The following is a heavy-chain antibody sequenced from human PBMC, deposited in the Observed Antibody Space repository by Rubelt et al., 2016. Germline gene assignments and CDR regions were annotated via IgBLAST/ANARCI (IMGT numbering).Heavy chain of an antibody. CDR3: ARGRKGSYQVNWFDP. Sequence: QVQLQQWGAGLLKPSETLSLTCAVYGGSFSGYYWSWIRQPPGKGLEWIGEINHSGSTNYNPSLKSRVTISVDTSKNQFSLKLSSVTAADTAVYYCARGRKGSYQVNWFDPWGQGTLVTVSS. D-gene: IGHD3-16*02. CDR2: INHSGST. CDR1: GGSFSGYY. V-gene: IGHV4-34*01. J-gene: IGHJ5*02.